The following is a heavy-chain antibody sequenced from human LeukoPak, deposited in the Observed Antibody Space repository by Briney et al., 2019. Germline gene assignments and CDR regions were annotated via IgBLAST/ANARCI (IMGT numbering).Heavy chain of an antibody. D-gene: IGHD2-15*01. CDR2: IYSGGST. V-gene: IGHV3-53*01. CDR1: GFTVSSNY. Sequence: GGSLRLSCAASGFTVSSNYMSWVRQAPGKGLEWVSVIYSGGSTYYADSVKGRFTISRDNSKNTLYLQMNSLRAEDTAVYYCASDGCSSGGSYYSDYWGQGTLVTVSS. J-gene: IGHJ4*02. CDR3: ASDGCSSGGSYYSDY.